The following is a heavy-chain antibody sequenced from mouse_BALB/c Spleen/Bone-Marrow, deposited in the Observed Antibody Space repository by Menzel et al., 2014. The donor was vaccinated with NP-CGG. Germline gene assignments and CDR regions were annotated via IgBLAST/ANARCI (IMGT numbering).Heavy chain of an antibody. CDR3: ARLDGNYRNYFDY. CDR2: IDPSNSES. CDR1: GYTFTSYW. V-gene: IGHV1-59*01. D-gene: IGHD2-1*01. J-gene: IGHJ2*02. Sequence: QVHLQQSGPELVRPGTSVKMSCKASGYTFTSYWTHWVKQRPGQGLEWIGMIDPSNSESRLNQKFKDKATLNVDKSSNTAYMQLSSLTSEDSAVYYCARLDGNYRNYFDYWGQGTSLTVSS.